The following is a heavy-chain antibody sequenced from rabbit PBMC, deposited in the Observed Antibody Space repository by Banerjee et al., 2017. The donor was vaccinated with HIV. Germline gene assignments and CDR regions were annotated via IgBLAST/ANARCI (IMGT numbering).Heavy chain of an antibody. CDR2: SDAGSSDST. CDR1: GFDFSSDA. D-gene: IGHD7-1*01. CDR3: ARGDDYAGYGYNL. V-gene: IGHV1S40*01. J-gene: IGHJ4*01. Sequence: QSLVESGGGLVQPEGSLTLTCKASGFDFSSDAMCWVRQAPGKGLEWIACSDAGSSDSTYYASWAKGRFTISKTSSTTVTLQMTSLTAADTATYFCARGDDYAGYGYNLWGPGTLVTVS.